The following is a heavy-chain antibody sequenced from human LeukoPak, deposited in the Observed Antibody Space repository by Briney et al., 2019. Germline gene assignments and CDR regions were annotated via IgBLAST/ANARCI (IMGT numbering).Heavy chain of an antibody. CDR3: ARDYYDSSGYPRKNWFDP. V-gene: IGHV4-34*01. CDR1: GGSFSGYY. D-gene: IGHD3-22*01. CDR2: INHSGST. J-gene: IGHJ5*02. Sequence: SETLSLTCAVYGGSFSGYYWSWIRQPPGKGLEWIGEINHSGSTNYNPSLKSRVTISVDTSKNQFSLKLSSVTAADTAAYYCARDYYDSSGYPRKNWFDPWGQGTLVTVSS.